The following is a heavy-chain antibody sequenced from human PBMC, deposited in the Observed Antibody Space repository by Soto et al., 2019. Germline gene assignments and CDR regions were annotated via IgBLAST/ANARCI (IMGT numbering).Heavy chain of an antibody. CDR1: GGSISSSSYY. D-gene: IGHD6-6*01. J-gene: IGHJ4*02. Sequence: PSETLSLTCTVSGGSISSSSYYWGWIRQPPGKGLEWIGSIYYSGSTYYNPSLKSRVTISVDTSKNQFSLKLSSVTAADTAVYYCARDSAARRHDYWGQGTLVTVSS. CDR2: IYYSGST. V-gene: IGHV4-39*07. CDR3: ARDSAARRHDY.